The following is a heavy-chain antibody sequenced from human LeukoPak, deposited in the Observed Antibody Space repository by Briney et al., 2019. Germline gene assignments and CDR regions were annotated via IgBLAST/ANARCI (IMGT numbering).Heavy chain of an antibody. CDR1: GFTFSSYN. D-gene: IGHD3-9*01. Sequence: GRSLRLSCAASGFTFSSYNMNWVRQSPGKGLEWVASTDTTSQYIFHPDSVKGRFTISRDNTRNSLYLQMHSLRAEDSGLYYCARSDRDSDWFIDDYWGQGTLVTVSS. CDR3: ARSDRDSDWFIDDY. CDR2: TDTTSQYI. J-gene: IGHJ4*02. V-gene: IGHV3-21*01.